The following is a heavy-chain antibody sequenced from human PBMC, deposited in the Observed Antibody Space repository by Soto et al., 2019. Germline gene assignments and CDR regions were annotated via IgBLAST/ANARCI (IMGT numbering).Heavy chain of an antibody. V-gene: IGHV3-21*01. D-gene: IGHD4-4*01. CDR2: ISSSSSYI. CDR3: ARETTTVTTGNSPGYYYYKDV. Sequence: GGSLRLSCAASGFTFSSYSMNWVRQAPGKGLEWVSSISSSSSYIYYADSVKGRFTISRDNAKSSLYLQMNSLRAEDTAVYYCARETTTVTTGNSPGYYYYKDVWGKGTTVTVSS. J-gene: IGHJ6*03. CDR1: GFTFSSYS.